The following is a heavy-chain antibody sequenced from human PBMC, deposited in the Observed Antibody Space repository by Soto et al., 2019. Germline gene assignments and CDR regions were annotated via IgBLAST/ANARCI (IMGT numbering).Heavy chain of an antibody. CDR2: IYYSGST. V-gene: IGHV4-59*01. CDR1: GGSISSYY. J-gene: IGHJ2*01. D-gene: IGHD6-13*01. CDR3: ARGVEWYSRSFFDL. Sequence: QVQLQESGPGLVKPSETLSLTCTVSGGSISSYYWSWIRQPPGKGLEWIGYIYYSGSTNYNPSLKRRVTXXVXTXXNQFSLKLSSVTAADTAVYYCARGVEWYSRSFFDLWGRGTLVTVSS.